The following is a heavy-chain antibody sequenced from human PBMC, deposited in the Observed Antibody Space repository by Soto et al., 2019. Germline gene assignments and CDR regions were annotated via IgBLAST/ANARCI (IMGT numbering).Heavy chain of an antibody. Sequence: GASVKVSCKASGYTFTSYGISWVRQAPGQGLEWMGWISAYNGNTNYAQKLQGRVTMTTDTSTSTAYMELRSLRSDDTAVYYCARDPVDIVATSQGLYRPTSWFDPWGQGTLVTVSS. CDR3: ARDPVDIVATSQGLYRPTSWFDP. D-gene: IGHD5-12*01. J-gene: IGHJ5*02. V-gene: IGHV1-18*01. CDR1: GYTFTSYG. CDR2: ISAYNGNT.